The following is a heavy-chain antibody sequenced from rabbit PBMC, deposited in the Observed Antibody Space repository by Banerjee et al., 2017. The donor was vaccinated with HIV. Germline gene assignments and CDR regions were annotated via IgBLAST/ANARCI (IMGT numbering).Heavy chain of an antibody. V-gene: IGHV1S40*01. Sequence: QSLEESGGDLVKPGASLTLTCTASGFDLSSYYYMCWVRQAPGKGLEWIACIYAGSSGSTYSATWATGRFTISKTSSTTVTLQMTSLTVADTATYFCARDTGTSFSSYGMDLWGPGTLVTVS. CDR3: ARDTGTSFSSYGMDL. J-gene: IGHJ6*01. CDR1: GFDLSSYYY. D-gene: IGHD7-1*01. CDR2: IYAGSSGST.